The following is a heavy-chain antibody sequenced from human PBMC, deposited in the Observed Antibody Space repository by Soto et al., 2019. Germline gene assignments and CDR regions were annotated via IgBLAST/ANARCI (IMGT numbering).Heavy chain of an antibody. CDR1: GYTFTSYG. CDR2: ISTHNGDT. CDR3: ASGYDILTGLAYYYGMDV. J-gene: IGHJ6*02. V-gene: IGHV1-18*01. Sequence: ASVKVSCKISGYTFTSYGISWVRQAPGQGLEWMGWISTHNGDTNFAQKFQGRVTLTTDTSTNTAYMDLRSLTSDDTAVYYCASGYDILTGLAYYYGMDVWGQGTTVTVSS. D-gene: IGHD3-9*01.